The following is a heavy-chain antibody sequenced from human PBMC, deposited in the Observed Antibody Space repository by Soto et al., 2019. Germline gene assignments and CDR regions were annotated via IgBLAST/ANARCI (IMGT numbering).Heavy chain of an antibody. J-gene: IGHJ4*02. CDR3: ARAVGRYYFDY. V-gene: IGHV4-39*01. CDR2: IYYSGNT. Sequence: QLQLQESGPGLVKPSETLSLTCAVSGGSVSSSTYYCGWIRQPPGKGLEWVGSIYYSGNTYYNPSLRSRVPISVDTSTNQFSLKLSSVTAADTAFYYCARAVGRYYFDYWGQGTLVTVSS. CDR1: GGSVSSSTYY.